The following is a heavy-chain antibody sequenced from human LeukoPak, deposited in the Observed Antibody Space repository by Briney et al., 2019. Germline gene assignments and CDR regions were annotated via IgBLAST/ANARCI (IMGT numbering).Heavy chain of an antibody. CDR2: IYPGDSDT. Sequence: GESLKISCKGSGYSSTSYWIGWVRQMPGKGLEWMGIIYPGDSDTRYSPSFQGQVTISADKSISTAYLQWSSLKASDTAMYYCARRGSGQTPGYYYYMDVWGKGTTVTVSS. J-gene: IGHJ6*03. V-gene: IGHV5-51*01. CDR1: GYSSTSYW. D-gene: IGHD3-3*01. CDR3: ARRGSGQTPGYYYYMDV.